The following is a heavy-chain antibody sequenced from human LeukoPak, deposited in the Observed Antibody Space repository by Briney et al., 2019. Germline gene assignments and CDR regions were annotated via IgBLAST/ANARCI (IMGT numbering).Heavy chain of an antibody. CDR1: GFTFSSYG. CDR2: IRYDGSNK. Sequence: GGSLRLSCAASGFTFSSYGMHWVRQAPGKGLEWVAFIRYDGSNKYYADSVKGRFTISRDNSKNTLYLQMNSLRAEDTAVYYCARDRGGYGGRPYYYYYGMDVWGQGTTVTVSS. D-gene: IGHD4-23*01. J-gene: IGHJ6*02. CDR3: ARDRGGYGGRPYYYYYGMDV. V-gene: IGHV3-30*02.